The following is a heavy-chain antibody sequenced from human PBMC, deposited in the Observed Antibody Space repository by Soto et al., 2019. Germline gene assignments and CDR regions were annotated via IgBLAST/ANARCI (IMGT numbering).Heavy chain of an antibody. V-gene: IGHV4-59*01. CDR1: GGSMRNYF. J-gene: IGHJ6*02. CDR2: IHYSGTT. CDR3: ARDYYGMDV. Sequence: PSETLSLTCTVSGGSMRNYFWTWIRQPPGKGLEWIGYIHYSGTTSFFPSYNPSLRSRVTISEDTSKNQFSLKLLSVTTADTAVYFCARDYYGMDVWGQGTTVTVSS.